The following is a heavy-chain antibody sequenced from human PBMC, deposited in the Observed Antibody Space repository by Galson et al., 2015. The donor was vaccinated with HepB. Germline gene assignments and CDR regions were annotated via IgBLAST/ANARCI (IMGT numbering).Heavy chain of an antibody. CDR1: GFTFSYYA. CDR2: ITPSGDNT. V-gene: IGHV3-23*01. CDR3: AKVFPEKTDGWYRQALYYFDS. J-gene: IGHJ4*02. D-gene: IGHD6-19*01. Sequence: SLRLSCAASGFTFSYYAMAWVRQAPGKGLEWISAITPSGDNTYSADSMKGRFFISRDNSQNTLFLQMNSLGADETAIYFCAKVFPEKTDGWYRQALYYFDSWGQGTRVTVSS.